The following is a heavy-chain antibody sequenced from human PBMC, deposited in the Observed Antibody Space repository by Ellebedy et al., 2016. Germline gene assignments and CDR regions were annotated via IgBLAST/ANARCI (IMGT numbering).Heavy chain of an antibody. CDR3: ARAGSPLNWFDP. CDR2: IYYSGST. CDR1: GGSISSSSYY. V-gene: IGHV4-39*07. Sequence: SETLSLTCTVSGGSISSSSYYRGWIRQPPGKGLEWIGSIYYSGSTYYNPSLKSRVTISVDTSKNQFSLKLSSVTAADTAMYYCARAGSPLNWFDPWGQGTLVTVSS. J-gene: IGHJ5*02. D-gene: IGHD3-10*01.